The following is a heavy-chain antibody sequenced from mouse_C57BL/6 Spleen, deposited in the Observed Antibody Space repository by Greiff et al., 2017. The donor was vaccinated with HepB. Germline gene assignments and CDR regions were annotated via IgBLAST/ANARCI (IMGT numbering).Heavy chain of an antibody. Sequence: VKLMESGPELVKPGASVELSCKASGYTFTSYDINWVKQRPGQGLEWIGWIYPRDGSTKYNEKLRGKATLTVDTSSSTAYMELHSLTSEDSAVYFCARRDRNYAMDYWGQGTSVTVSS. CDR1: GYTFTSYD. D-gene: IGHD2-14*01. V-gene: IGHV1-85*01. CDR3: ARRDRNYAMDY. CDR2: IYPRDGST. J-gene: IGHJ4*01.